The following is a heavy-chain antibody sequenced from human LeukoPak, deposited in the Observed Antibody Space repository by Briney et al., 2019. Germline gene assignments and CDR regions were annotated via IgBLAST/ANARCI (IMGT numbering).Heavy chain of an antibody. J-gene: IGHJ4*02. V-gene: IGHV1-2*02. CDR1: GYTFTDYF. D-gene: IGHD3-16*01. CDR3: ARDGGFDY. CDR2: INSNSGAT. Sequence: ASVKVSCKASGYTFTDYFMHWVRKAPGQGLEWMGWINSNSGATNYAQKFQGRVTMTRDTSISTAYMELSGLTFDDTAVYYCARDGGFDYWGQGTLATVSS.